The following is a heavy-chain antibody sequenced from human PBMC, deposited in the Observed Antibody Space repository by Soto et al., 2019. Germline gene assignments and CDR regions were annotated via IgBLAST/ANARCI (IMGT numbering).Heavy chain of an antibody. CDR3: ARDPLSSFAMDV. V-gene: IGHV1-69*13. Sequence: SVKVSCKASGDTFSSYAISWVRQAPGKGLEWMGKIIPTFGRTNYAQKFQGRLTISADDSTSTAYMELTSLGSDDTAVYYCARDPLSSFAMDVWGQGTTVTVSS. D-gene: IGHD3-10*02. J-gene: IGHJ6*02. CDR1: GDTFSSYA. CDR2: IIPTFGRT.